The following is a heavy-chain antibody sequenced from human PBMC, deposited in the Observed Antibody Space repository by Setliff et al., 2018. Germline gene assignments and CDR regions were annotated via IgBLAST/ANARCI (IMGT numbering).Heavy chain of an antibody. J-gene: IGHJ4*02. CDR3: TKGRVGLAARAGY. Sequence: SETLSLTCTVSGGSISSDSGYWSWIRQSAGKGLEWIGRIYASGSTEYNPSLGSRVTISVDTSRNQFSLQLSSVTSADTAIYYCTKGRVGLAARAGYWGQGTLVTVSS. D-gene: IGHD1-26*01. V-gene: IGHV4-61*02. CDR1: GGSISSDSGY. CDR2: IYASGST.